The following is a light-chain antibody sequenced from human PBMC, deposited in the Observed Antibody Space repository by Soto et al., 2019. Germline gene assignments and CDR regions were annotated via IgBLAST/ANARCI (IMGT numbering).Light chain of an antibody. Sequence: QSVLTQPASVSGSPGQSITISCTGTSSDVGGYNYVSWYQQHPGKAPKLMICEVSDRPSGVSNRFSGSKSGNTASLTSSGLQAEDEADYYCSSYTSSSTVVFGGGPKVTVL. J-gene: IGLJ2*01. V-gene: IGLV2-14*01. CDR3: SSYTSSSTVV. CDR1: SSDVGGYNY. CDR2: EVS.